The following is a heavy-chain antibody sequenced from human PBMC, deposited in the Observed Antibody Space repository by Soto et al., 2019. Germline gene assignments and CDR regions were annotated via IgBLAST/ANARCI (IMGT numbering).Heavy chain of an antibody. CDR3: AHRRGISYYFFDY. Sequence: INLKQSDPTRVQPTQNLTLTCTFSGFALSTIGVIVGWLRQPPGKALVWLALIYWDNDKRYSPSLKSRLTIAKDTSQSQVVLTVPNMHPGDTATYYCAHRRGISYYFFDYWGPGTLVPVS. D-gene: IGHD1-26*01. CDR1: GFALSTIGVI. V-gene: IGHV2-5*02. J-gene: IGHJ4*02. CDR2: IYWDNDK.